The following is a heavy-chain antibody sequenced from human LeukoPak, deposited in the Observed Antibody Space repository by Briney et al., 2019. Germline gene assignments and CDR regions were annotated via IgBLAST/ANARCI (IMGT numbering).Heavy chain of an antibody. Sequence: TGGSLRLSCAASGFTLSSYAMSWVRQAPGKGLEWVSLISGSGGNTYYADSVKGRFTISRDNSKNTLYLQMNSLRAEDTAVYYCAKDYRQTSWPYYYYGMDVWGQGTTVTVSS. J-gene: IGHJ6*02. CDR1: GFTLSSYA. CDR2: ISGSGGNT. V-gene: IGHV3-23*01. D-gene: IGHD2-2*01. CDR3: AKDYRQTSWPYYYYGMDV.